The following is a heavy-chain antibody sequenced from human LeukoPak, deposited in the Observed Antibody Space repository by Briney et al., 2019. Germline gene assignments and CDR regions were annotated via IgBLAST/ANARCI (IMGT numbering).Heavy chain of an antibody. Sequence: GESLRLSCAASGFTFSAYWMTWVRQAPGKGLEWVTIINEGGSLKYYVDSVKGRFTISRDNTKNSLYLQMGTLRVEDTAVYYCARVGKNGWDFDHWGQGTLVTVSS. CDR2: INEGGSLK. V-gene: IGHV3-7*01. CDR3: ARVGKNGWDFDH. D-gene: IGHD6-19*01. J-gene: IGHJ5*02. CDR1: GFTFSAYW.